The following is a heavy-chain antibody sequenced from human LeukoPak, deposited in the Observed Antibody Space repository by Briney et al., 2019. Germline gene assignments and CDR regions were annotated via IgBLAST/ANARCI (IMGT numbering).Heavy chain of an antibody. V-gene: IGHV1-69*04. CDR3: ARDSSGWYNWFDP. D-gene: IGHD6-13*01. CDR2: IIPILGIA. CDR1: EGTFRSIT. Sequence: SVKASCKASEGTFRSITSSWWRKAPGQGLEWMGRIIPILGIANYAQKFQGRVTITADKSTSTAYMELSSLRSEDTAVYYCARDSSGWYNWFDPWGQGTLVTVSS. J-gene: IGHJ5*02.